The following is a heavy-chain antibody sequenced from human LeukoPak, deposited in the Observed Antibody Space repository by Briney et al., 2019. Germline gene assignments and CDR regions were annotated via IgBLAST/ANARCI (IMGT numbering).Heavy chain of an antibody. V-gene: IGHV4-59*01. CDR3: AREGQEDPYYFDY. Sequence: PSETLSLTCTVSGGSISSYYWSWIRQPPGEGLEWIGYIYYSGSTNYNPSLKSRVTISVDTSKNQFSLKLSSVTAADTAVYYCAREGQEDPYYFDYWGQGTLVTVSS. J-gene: IGHJ4*02. CDR2: IYYSGST. CDR1: GGSISSYY.